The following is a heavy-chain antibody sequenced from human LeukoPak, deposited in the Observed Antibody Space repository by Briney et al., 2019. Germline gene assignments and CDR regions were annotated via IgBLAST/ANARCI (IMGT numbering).Heavy chain of an antibody. CDR1: GYTFTSYG. D-gene: IGHD3-22*01. CDR3: ARELLNTYYYDSSGPIGVFDI. Sequence: EASVKVSCKASGYTFTSYGISWVRQAPGQGLEWMGWISAYNGNTNYAQKLQGRVTMTTDTSTSTAYMELRSLRSDDTAVYYCARELLNTYYYDSSGPIGVFDIWGKGKRVTVSS. CDR2: ISAYNGNT. J-gene: IGHJ3*02. V-gene: IGHV1-18*01.